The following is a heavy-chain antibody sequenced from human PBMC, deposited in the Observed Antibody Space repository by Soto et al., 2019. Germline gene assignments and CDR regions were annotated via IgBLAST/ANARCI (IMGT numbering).Heavy chain of an antibody. CDR3: ATNEGRDGYSFDY. V-gene: IGHV1-69*13. D-gene: IGHD5-12*01. J-gene: IGHJ4*02. CDR2: IIPIFGTP. Sequence: ASVKVSCKAPGVTFSRQDMRWVRQAPGQGLEWMGGIIPIFGTPQYAEKFQDGVTITADESTSTAYMELSSLTSEDTAVYYCATNEGRDGYSFDYWGQGTLVTVSS. CDR1: GVTFSRQD.